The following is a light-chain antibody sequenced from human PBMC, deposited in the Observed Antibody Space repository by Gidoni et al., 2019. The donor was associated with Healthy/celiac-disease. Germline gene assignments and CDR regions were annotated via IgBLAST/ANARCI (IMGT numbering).Light chain of an antibody. CDR1: QSVSSSY. Sequence: EIVLTQSPGTLSLSPGERATLSCRASQSVSSSYLAWYQQNPGQAPRLLIYGASSRATGIPDFTLTISRLEPEDFAVYYCQQYGSSPCSFGQGTKLEIK. CDR2: GAS. V-gene: IGKV3-20*01. CDR3: QQYGSSPCS. J-gene: IGKJ2*04.